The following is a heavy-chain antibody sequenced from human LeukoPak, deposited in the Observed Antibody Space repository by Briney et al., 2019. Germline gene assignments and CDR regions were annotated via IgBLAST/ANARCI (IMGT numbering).Heavy chain of an antibody. CDR2: MNPNSGNT. CDR3: ARVYYDSSGTPWGGAFDI. CDR1: GYTFTSYD. J-gene: IGHJ3*02. V-gene: IGHV1-8*03. Sequence: ASVTVSCKASGYTFTSYDINWVRQATGQGLEWMGWMNPNSGNTGYAQKFQGRVTITRNTSISTAYMELSSLRSEDTAVYYCARVYYDSSGTPWGGAFDIWGQGTMVTVSS. D-gene: IGHD3-22*01.